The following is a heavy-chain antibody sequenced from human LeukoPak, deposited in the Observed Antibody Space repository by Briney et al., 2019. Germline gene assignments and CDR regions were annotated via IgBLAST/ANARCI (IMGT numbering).Heavy chain of an antibody. CDR3: ARDGGYCRSASCSQYFYYGLDV. CDR2: VNPNSGGT. CDR1: GYTFTGSY. Sequence: GGSVKVSCKASGYTFTGSYMHWVRQAPGQGLEWMGWVNPNSGGTNYAQKFQGRVTMTRDTSISTAYMELSRLRSDDTAVFYCARDGGYCRSASCSQYFYYGLDVWGQGTTVTVSS. J-gene: IGHJ6*02. D-gene: IGHD2-2*01. V-gene: IGHV1-2*02.